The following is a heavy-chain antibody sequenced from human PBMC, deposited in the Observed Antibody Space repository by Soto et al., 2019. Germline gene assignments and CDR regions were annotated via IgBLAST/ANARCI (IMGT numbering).Heavy chain of an antibody. J-gene: IGHJ4*02. Sequence: EVQLLESGGGLIQPGGSLRLSCATSGFTFGSYDMSWVRQAPGKGLEWVSTFSGSGGSTYYAVSVKGRFTISRDNSKNTVYLQMNTLRAEDTAVYYSAKDRRGGYCSGGRCYSPDYWGQGTLVTVSS. CDR1: GFTFGSYD. V-gene: IGHV3-23*01. CDR3: AKDRRGGYCSGGRCYSPDY. D-gene: IGHD2-15*01. CDR2: FSGSGGST.